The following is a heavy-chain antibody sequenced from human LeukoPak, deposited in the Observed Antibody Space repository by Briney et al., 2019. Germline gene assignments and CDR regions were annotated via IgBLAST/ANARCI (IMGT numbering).Heavy chain of an antibody. CDR2: IIPIFGTA. J-gene: IGHJ4*02. Sequence: SVKVSCKASGGTFSSYAISWVRQALGQGLEWMGGIIPIFGTANYAQKFQGRVTITADESTSTAYMELSSLRSEDTAVYYCASSSYSNYGADDYWGQGTLVTVSS. D-gene: IGHD4-11*01. CDR3: ASSSYSNYGADDY. V-gene: IGHV1-69*13. CDR1: GGTFSSYA.